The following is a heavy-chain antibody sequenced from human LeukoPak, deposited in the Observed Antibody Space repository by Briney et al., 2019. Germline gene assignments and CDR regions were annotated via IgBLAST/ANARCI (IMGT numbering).Heavy chain of an antibody. D-gene: IGHD3-22*01. CDR3: AEHDYYDSSGPG. J-gene: IGHJ3*01. Sequence: GASVKVSCKASGYTFTGYYMHGVRQAPGQGLECMGRINPNSGGTKYAQKLQGRVNRNRDTSVSTAYVDVSRLSSDDTAVYYCAEHDYYDSSGPGWGQGTMVAVSS. CDR2: INPNSGGT. CDR1: GYTFTGYY. V-gene: IGHV1-2*06.